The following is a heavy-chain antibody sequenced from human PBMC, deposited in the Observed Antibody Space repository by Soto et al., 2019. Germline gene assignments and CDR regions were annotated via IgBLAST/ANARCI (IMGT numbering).Heavy chain of an antibody. CDR1: GGSFTSNNW. CDR3: ESRDPGTSVDY. Sequence: TSETLSLTCAVSGGSFTSNNWWTWVRQPPGQGLEWIGEIYRTGSTNYNPSLKSRVTISLDKSENQFSLKVTSLTAADTAVYYCESRDPGTSVDYWGQGTSVTVSS. D-gene: IGHD1-7*01. CDR2: IYRTGST. V-gene: IGHV4-4*02. J-gene: IGHJ4*02.